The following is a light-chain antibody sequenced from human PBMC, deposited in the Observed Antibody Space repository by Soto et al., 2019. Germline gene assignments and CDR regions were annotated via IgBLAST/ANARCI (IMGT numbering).Light chain of an antibody. V-gene: IGKV3-20*01. CDR1: QSVSSSY. J-gene: IGKJ1*01. CDR3: QQYSSLWT. Sequence: GLTQSPGTLSLCPGERATLSCRASQSVSSSYLAWYQQKPGQAPRLLIYGASSRATGIPDRFSGSGSGTGFTLSISRLEPEDFAVYYCQQYSSLWTFGQGSKAAIK. CDR2: GAS.